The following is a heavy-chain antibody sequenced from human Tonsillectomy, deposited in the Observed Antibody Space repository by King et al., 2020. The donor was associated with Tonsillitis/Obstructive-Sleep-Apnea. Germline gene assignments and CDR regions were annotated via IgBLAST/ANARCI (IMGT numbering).Heavy chain of an antibody. CDR2: LYFSGST. D-gene: IGHD6-19*01. CDR1: GGSISSSSYS. CDR3: ATLYSGGWYGNSGYFDY. V-gene: IGHV4-39*01. J-gene: IGHJ4*02. Sequence: LQLQESGPGLVKPSETLFLTCTVSGGSISSSSYSWGWIRQPPGKGLEWIGSLYFSGSTYYNPSLMGRVTISVDTSKNQSSRKLSSVTAADTAVYYCATLYSGGWYGNSGYFDYWGQGTLVTVSS.